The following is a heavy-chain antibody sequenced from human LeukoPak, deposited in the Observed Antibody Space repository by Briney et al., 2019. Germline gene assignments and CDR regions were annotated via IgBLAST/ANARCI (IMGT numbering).Heavy chain of an antibody. D-gene: IGHD4-11*01. CDR1: GFTFSSYT. Sequence: GGSLRLSCAASGFTFSSYTMRWVRQAPGKGLEWVSYISSSGSTIYYADSVKGRFTISRDNAKNSLYLQMNSLGVDDTAVYYCGTYSINNAREFQYWGQGTLVTVPS. CDR3: GTYSINNAREFQY. V-gene: IGHV3-48*04. J-gene: IGHJ1*01. CDR2: ISSSGSTI.